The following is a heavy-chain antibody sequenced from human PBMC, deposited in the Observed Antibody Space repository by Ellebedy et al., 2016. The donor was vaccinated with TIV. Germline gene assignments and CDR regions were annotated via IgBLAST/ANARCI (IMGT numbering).Heavy chain of an antibody. Sequence: ASVKVSCKASGYTFTDIYIHWVRQAPGQGLEWMGWINPKSGSTNYAQKFQGRVVLTRDTSTTTAYMELSSLVSDDTAFYYCARDAGSTIPLDSWGPGTLVTVSS. J-gene: IGHJ4*02. V-gene: IGHV1-2*02. CDR3: ARDAGSTIPLDS. CDR1: GYTFTDIY. CDR2: INPKSGST. D-gene: IGHD3-3*01.